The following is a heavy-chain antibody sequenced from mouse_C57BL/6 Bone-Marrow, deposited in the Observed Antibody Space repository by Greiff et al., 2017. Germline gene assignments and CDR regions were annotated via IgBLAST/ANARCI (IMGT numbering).Heavy chain of an antibody. J-gene: IGHJ3*01. CDR3: ARKGVFAY. CDR2: IYPGDGDT. V-gene: IGHV1-54*01. CDR1: GYAFTNYL. Sequence: QVQLKESGAELVRPGTSVKVSCKASGYAFTNYLIEWVKQRPGQGLEWIGRIYPGDGDTNYNGKFKGKATLTADKSSSTAYMQLSSLTSEDSAVYFCARKGVFAYWGQGTLVTVSA.